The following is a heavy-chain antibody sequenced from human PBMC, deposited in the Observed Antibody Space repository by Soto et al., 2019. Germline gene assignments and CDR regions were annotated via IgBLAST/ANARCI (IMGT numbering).Heavy chain of an antibody. CDR3: ASCFGVLRPFDF. Sequence: QMQLQESGPGLVKPSQTLSLTCTVSGGSISSSGYYWSWIRQHPGKGLEWIGYIYNSGGTYYNPSLKSRVIISLDTSKNQFSLRLSSVTAADTAVYYCASCFGVLRPFDFWGQGTLVTVSS. D-gene: IGHD3-3*01. CDR2: IYNSGGT. CDR1: GGSISSSGYY. J-gene: IGHJ4*02. V-gene: IGHV4-31*03.